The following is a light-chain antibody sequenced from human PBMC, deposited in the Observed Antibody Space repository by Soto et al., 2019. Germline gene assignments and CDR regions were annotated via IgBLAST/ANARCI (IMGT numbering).Light chain of an antibody. CDR2: DVS. J-gene: IGKJ1*01. V-gene: IGKV3-11*01. CDR3: QQRSNWPRT. Sequence: IVLTRSPATRSWSPLKIGTLSFMASQNISNYLIWYQQKPGQAPRLLIYDVSNRATGIPARFSGSGSGTDFTLTISSLEPQDFAVYYCQQRSNWPRTFGQGTKVDIK. CDR1: QNISNY.